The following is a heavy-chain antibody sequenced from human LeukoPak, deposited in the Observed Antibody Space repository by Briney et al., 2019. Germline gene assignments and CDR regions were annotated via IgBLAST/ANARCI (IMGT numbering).Heavy chain of an antibody. CDR1: GFTFDDYA. CDR2: ISWNSGSI. V-gene: IGHV3-9*01. Sequence: PGGSLRLSCAASGFTFDDYAMHWVRQAPGKGLEWVSGISWNSGSIGYADSVKGRFTISRDNAKNSLYLQMNSLRAEDTALYYCAKDMEWELQAFDYWGQGTLVTVSS. J-gene: IGHJ4*02. D-gene: IGHD1-26*01. CDR3: AKDMEWELQAFDY.